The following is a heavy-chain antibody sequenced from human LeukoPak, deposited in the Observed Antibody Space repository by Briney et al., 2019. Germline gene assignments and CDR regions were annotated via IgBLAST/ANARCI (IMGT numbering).Heavy chain of an antibody. CDR3: ARDLGVRGLDAFDI. D-gene: IGHD3-10*01. CDR1: GFTFSSYR. J-gene: IGHJ3*02. Sequence: GGSLRLSCAASGFTFSSYRMNWVRQAPGKGLEWVSSISSSSSYIYYADSVKGRFTISRDNAKNSLYLQMNSLRAEDTAVYYCARDLGVRGLDAFDIWGQGTMVTVSS. CDR2: ISSSSSYI. V-gene: IGHV3-21*01.